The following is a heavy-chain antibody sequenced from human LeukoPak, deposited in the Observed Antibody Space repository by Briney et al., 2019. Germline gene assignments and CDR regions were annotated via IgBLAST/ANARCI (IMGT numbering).Heavy chain of an antibody. CDR2: ISYDGTNK. V-gene: IGHV3-30*03. D-gene: IGHD5-18*01. Sequence: GGSLRLSCSASGFSFSYYGFHWVRQAPGKGLEWVALISYDGTNKYYVDSVKGRFTISRDNSKNTLYLQMNTLRAEDTAVYYCTRGNGYSYGYLDYWGQGTLVTVSS. CDR3: TRGNGYSYGYLDY. CDR1: GFSFSYYG. J-gene: IGHJ4*02.